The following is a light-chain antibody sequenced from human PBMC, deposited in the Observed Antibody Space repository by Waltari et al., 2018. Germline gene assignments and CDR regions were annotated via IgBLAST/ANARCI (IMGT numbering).Light chain of an antibody. CDR1: QTILDTYDKNY. CDR2: WAS. J-gene: IGKJ4*01. CDR3: QQYFNTPIT. V-gene: IGKV4-1*01. Sequence: DIVMTQSPDSLAVSLGERVTINCRSSQTILDTYDKNYLAWHQQKPGQSPRLLIYWASTREFGVPDRFSGSGSGTEFTLTISGLQAEDVAVYYCQQYFNTPITFGGGTKVEIK.